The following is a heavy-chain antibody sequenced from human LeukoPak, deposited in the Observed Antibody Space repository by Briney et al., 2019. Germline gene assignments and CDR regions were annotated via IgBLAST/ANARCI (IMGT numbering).Heavy chain of an antibody. J-gene: IGHJ4*02. CDR2: ILTGGKES. D-gene: IGHD1-1*01. CDR1: TYIFSTNT. V-gene: IGHV3-7*01. Sequence: GGSLRLSCVVSTYIFSTNTMACVRPAPGKGLEWVATILTGGKESYRVDSVKGRFTISRDNAKNSLFLQMHRLRVDDTAVYYRMSVPGYWGQGTLVTVSS. CDR3: MSVPGY.